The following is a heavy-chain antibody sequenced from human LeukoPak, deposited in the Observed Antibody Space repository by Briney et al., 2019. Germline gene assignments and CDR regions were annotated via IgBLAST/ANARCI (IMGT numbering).Heavy chain of an antibody. CDR1: GYTFSSYD. Sequence: GASVKVSCKASGYTFSSYDISWVRQAPGQGLEWMGIINPSDDSTRYAQKFQGRVTMTKDTSTNTVYMHLSSLSSDDAAVYYCARAYYESSAYRHAVYFDYWGQGTLVTVSS. CDR2: INPSDDST. CDR3: ARAYYESSAYRHAVYFDY. V-gene: IGHV1-46*01. D-gene: IGHD3-22*01. J-gene: IGHJ4*02.